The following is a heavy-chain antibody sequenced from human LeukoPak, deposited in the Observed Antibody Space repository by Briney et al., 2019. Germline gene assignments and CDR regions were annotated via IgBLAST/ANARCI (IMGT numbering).Heavy chain of an antibody. D-gene: IGHD5/OR15-5a*01. CDR1: GGSISSYY. V-gene: IGHV4-4*07. CDR2: IYTSGGT. CDR3: ARDSSQVSSGGAFDI. J-gene: IGHJ3*02. Sequence: SETLSLTCTVSGGSISSYYWSWIRQPAGKGLEWIGRIYTSGGTNYNPSLKSRVTISVDTSKNQFSLKLSSVTAADTAVYYCARDSSQVSSGGAFDIWGQGTMVTVSS.